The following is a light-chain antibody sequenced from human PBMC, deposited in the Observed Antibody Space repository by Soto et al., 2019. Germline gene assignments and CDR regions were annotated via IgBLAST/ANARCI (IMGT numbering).Light chain of an antibody. CDR2: TTN. CDR3: AAWDDSLNGHV. Sequence: QLVLTQPHSASGTPGQRVTISCSGSSSNIGTSSVHWFQQLPGTAPKLLISTTNQRPSGVPERFSGPKSGTSASLAISGLQSEDEADYYCAAWDDSLNGHVFGTGTKLT. V-gene: IGLV1-44*01. J-gene: IGLJ1*01. CDR1: SSNIGTSS.